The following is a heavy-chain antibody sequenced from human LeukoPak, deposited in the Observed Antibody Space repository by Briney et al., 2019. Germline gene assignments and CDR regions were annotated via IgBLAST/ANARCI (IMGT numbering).Heavy chain of an antibody. CDR1: GFTFNTYW. D-gene: IGHD3-10*01. V-gene: IGHV3-74*01. CDR3: AKTMVRGGLYYYYGMDV. CDR2: INSDGSST. J-gene: IGHJ6*02. Sequence: PGGSLRLSCAASGFTFNTYWMHWVRQVPGKGLVWVSRINSDGSSTSYADSVKGRSAISRDNAQNTLYLQMNSLRAEDTAVYYCAKTMVRGGLYYYYGMDVWGQGTTVTVSS.